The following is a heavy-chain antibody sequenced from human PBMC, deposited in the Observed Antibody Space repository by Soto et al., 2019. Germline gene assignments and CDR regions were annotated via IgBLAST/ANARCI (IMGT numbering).Heavy chain of an antibody. CDR1: GYTFTRYA. CDR2: INAGNGNT. CDR3: ARDDSGFSGSHYIDYFNC. Sequence: GASVKVSCKASGYTFTRYAMHWVRQAPGQRLEWMGWINAGNGNTKYSQKFQGRVTITRDTSAGTVYMQLSSLTSEDTAVYYCARDDSGFSGSHYIDYFNCWGQGALITVSS. D-gene: IGHD1-26*01. V-gene: IGHV1-3*01. J-gene: IGHJ4*02.